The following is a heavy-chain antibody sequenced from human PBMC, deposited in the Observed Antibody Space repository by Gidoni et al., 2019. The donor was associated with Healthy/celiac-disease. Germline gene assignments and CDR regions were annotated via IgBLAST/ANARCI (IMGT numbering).Heavy chain of an antibody. V-gene: IGHV1-2*02. D-gene: IGHD3-9*01. CDR2: INPNSGGT. CDR1: GYTFTGYY. J-gene: IGHJ4*02. Sequence: QVQLVQSGAEVKKPGASVKVSCKASGYTFTGYYMHWVRQAPGQGLEWMGWINPNSGGTNYAQKFQGRVTMTRDTSISTAYMELSRLRSDDTAVYYCARVRDYDILTGYYFNYWGQGTLVTVSS. CDR3: ARVRDYDILTGYYFNY.